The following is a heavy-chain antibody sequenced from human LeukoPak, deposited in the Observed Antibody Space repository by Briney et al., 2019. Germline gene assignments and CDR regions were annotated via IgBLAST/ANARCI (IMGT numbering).Heavy chain of an antibody. Sequence: GGSLRLSCAASGFTFSSNYMSWVRQAPGKGLEWVSVIYSGGSTYYADSVKGRFTISRDNSKNTLYLQMNSLRAEDTAVYYCASQAGIAAAGYFDYWGQGTLVTVSS. CDR3: ASQAGIAAAGYFDY. CDR1: GFTFSSNY. J-gene: IGHJ4*02. V-gene: IGHV3-53*01. D-gene: IGHD6-13*01. CDR2: IYSGGST.